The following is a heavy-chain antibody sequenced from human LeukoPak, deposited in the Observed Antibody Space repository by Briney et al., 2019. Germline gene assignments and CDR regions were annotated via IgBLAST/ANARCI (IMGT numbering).Heavy chain of an antibody. CDR1: GFTFSSYS. D-gene: IGHD2-2*02. Sequence: PGGSLRLSCAASGFTFSSYSMNWVRQAPGKGLEWVSSISSSSYIYYADSVKGRFTISRDNAKNSLYLQMNSLRAEDTAVYYCARGQNPQYCSSTSCSTAYYFDYWGQGTLVTVSS. J-gene: IGHJ4*02. CDR3: ARGQNPQYCSSTSCSTAYYFDY. V-gene: IGHV3-21*01. CDR2: ISSSSYI.